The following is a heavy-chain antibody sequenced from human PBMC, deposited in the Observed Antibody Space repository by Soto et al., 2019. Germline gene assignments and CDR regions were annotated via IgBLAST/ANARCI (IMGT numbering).Heavy chain of an antibody. D-gene: IGHD6-13*01. CDR1: GYTFTSYG. Sequence: GASVKVSCKASGYTFTSYGISWVRQAPGQGLEWMGWISAYNGNTNYAQKLQGRVTMTTDTSTSTAYMELRSLRSDDTAVYYCSYLNGSIAAAGTNNGPWFDPWGQGTLVTVSS. CDR2: ISAYNGNT. J-gene: IGHJ5*02. V-gene: IGHV1-18*01. CDR3: SYLNGSIAAAGTNNGPWFDP.